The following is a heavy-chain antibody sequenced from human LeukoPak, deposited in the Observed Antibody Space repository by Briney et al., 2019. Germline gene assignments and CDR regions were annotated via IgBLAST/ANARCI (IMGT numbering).Heavy chain of an antibody. V-gene: IGHV1-69*13. CDR1: GGTFSSYA. D-gene: IGHD2-21*01. Sequence: ASVKVSCKASGGTFSSYAISWVRQAPGQGLEWMGGIIPVFGTANYAQKFQGRVTITADESTSTAYMELSSLRSGDTAVYYCARGPSILWYLLWGQGTLVTVSS. CDR2: IIPVFGTA. J-gene: IGHJ4*02. CDR3: ARGPSILWYLL.